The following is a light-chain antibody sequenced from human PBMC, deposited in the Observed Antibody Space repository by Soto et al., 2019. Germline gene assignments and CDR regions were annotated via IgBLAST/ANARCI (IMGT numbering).Light chain of an antibody. CDR2: DAS. CDR1: QSISRW. Sequence: IQMTQSPSTLSASVGDTVTSTFRASQSISRWLAWYQQKPGKAPKILISDASILENGVPSRFSGTGSGTEFTLTISNLQTDDFATYFCQQYKSFSMITFCQGTRLEIK. V-gene: IGKV1-5*01. CDR3: QQYKSFSMIT. J-gene: IGKJ5*01.